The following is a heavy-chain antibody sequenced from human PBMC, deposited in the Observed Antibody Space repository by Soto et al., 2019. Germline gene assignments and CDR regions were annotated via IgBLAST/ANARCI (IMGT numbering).Heavy chain of an antibody. D-gene: IGHD3-10*01. V-gene: IGHV4-59*01. CDR3: AGSPDPVYGSGSYLIFDY. Sequence: SETLSLTCTVSGGSISSYYWSWIRQPPGKGLEWIGYIYYSGSTNYNPSLKSRVTISVDTSKNQFSLKLSSVTAADTAVYYCAGSPDPVYGSGSYLIFDYWGQGTLVTVSS. J-gene: IGHJ4*02. CDR1: GGSISSYY. CDR2: IYYSGST.